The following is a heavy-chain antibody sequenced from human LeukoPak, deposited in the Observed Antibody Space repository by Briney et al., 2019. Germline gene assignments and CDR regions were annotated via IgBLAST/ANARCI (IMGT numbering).Heavy chain of an antibody. CDR2: ISGNAAGT. D-gene: IGHD3-3*01. V-gene: IGHV3-23*01. CDR3: AKGQGAVPFWSN. CDR1: GFTFSSYA. J-gene: IGHJ4*02. Sequence: GGSLRLSCAASGFTFSSYAMTWVRQPPGRGLEWVSAISGNAAGTYYGDSVKGRFTISRDNSKNTLYLQMNSLRAEDTAVYYCAKGQGAVPFWSNWGQGTLVTVS.